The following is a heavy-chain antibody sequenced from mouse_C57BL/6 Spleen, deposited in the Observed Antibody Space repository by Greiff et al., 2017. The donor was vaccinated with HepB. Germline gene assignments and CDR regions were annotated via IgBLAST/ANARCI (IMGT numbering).Heavy chain of an antibody. D-gene: IGHD1-1*01. V-gene: IGHV1-64*01. Sequence: VQLQQPGAELVKPGASVKLSCKASGYTFTSYWMHWVKQRPGQGLEWIGMIHPNSGSTNYNEKFKSKATLTVDKSSSTAYMQLSSLTSEDSAVYYCARLFYGSSYGYFDVWGTGTTVTVSS. J-gene: IGHJ1*03. CDR3: ARLFYGSSYGYFDV. CDR2: IHPNSGST. CDR1: GYTFTSYW.